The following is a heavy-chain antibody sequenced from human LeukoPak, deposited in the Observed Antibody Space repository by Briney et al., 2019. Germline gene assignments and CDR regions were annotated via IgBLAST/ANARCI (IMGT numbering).Heavy chain of an antibody. J-gene: IGHJ3*02. V-gene: IGHV3-21*01. CDR2: ISSSSSYI. Sequence: GGSLRLSCAASGFTFSSYSMNWVRQAPGKGLEWVSSISSSSSYIYYADSVKGRFTISRDNAKNSLYLQMNSLRAEDTAVYYCARDASTYYYDSSGYYDAFDIWGQGTMATVSS. D-gene: IGHD3-22*01. CDR3: ARDASTYYYDSSGYYDAFDI. CDR1: GFTFSSYS.